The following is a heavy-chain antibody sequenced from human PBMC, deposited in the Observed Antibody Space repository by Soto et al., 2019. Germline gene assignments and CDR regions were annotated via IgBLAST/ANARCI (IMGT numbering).Heavy chain of an antibody. CDR1: GGSFSGYY. D-gene: IGHD3-22*01. J-gene: IGHJ4*02. CDR3: ARDYYKYYDSSGYYRSPAY. CDR2: INHSGST. V-gene: IGHV4-34*01. Sequence: SEILSLTCAIYGGSFSGYYWSWLRQPPGKGLEWIGEINHSGSTNYNPSLKSRVTISADTSKNQFSLKLSSVTAADTAVYYCARDYYKYYDSSGYYRSPAYWGQGTLVTVSS.